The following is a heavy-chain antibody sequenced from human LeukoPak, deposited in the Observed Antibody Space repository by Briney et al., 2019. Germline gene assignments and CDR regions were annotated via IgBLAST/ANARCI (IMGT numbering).Heavy chain of an antibody. CDR2: IYSGGST. V-gene: IGHV3-53*01. D-gene: IGHD6-13*01. Sequence: GGSLRLSYAASGFTVSSNHMSWVRQAPGKGLEWVSVIYSGGSTYYADSVKGRFTISRDNSKNTLYLQMNSLRAEDTAVYYCARGGTGIAAAGPRDFDYWGQGTLVTVSS. CDR3: ARGGTGIAAAGPRDFDY. CDR1: GFTVSSNH. J-gene: IGHJ4*02.